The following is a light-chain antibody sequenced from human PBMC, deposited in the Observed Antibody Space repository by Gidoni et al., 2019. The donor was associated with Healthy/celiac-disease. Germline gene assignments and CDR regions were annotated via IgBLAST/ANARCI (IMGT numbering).Light chain of an antibody. CDR1: QSISSY. Sequence: DIQMTQSTSSLSASVGDRVTLTCLSSQSISSYLNWYQQKPGKAPKLLIYAASSLQSGVPSRFSGSGAGTDFTLTISSLQPEDFATYYCQQSYSTPPYTFXXXTKLEIK. V-gene: IGKV1-39*01. CDR2: AAS. CDR3: QQSYSTPPYT. J-gene: IGKJ2*01.